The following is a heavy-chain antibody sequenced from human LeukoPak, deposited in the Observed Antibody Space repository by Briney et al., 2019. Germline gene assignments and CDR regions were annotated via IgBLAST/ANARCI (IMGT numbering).Heavy chain of an antibody. J-gene: IGHJ4*02. Sequence: SETLSRTCTVSGGSISSYYLNWIRQPPGKGLEWIGYIYYSGGTNYNPSLKSRVTISVDTSKNQFSLRPSSVTAADTAVYYCAKRGEGFGVALDSWGQGTLVTVSS. CDR1: GGSISSYY. V-gene: IGHV4-59*08. D-gene: IGHD3-10*01. CDR3: AKRGEGFGVALDS. CDR2: IYYSGGT.